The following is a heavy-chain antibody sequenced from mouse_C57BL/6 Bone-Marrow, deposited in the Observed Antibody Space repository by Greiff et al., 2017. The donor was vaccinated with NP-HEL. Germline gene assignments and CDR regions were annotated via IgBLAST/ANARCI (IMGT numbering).Heavy chain of an antibody. J-gene: IGHJ3*01. CDR2: IDPENGDN. CDR1: GFNIKDDY. CDR3: TIYYRPAY. Sequence: VQLQQSGAELVRPGASVKLSCTASGFNIKDDYMHWVKQRPEQGLEWIGWIDPENGDNEYATQFQGKATITADTSSNTAYLQLSSLTSEDTAVYYCTIYYRPAYWGQGTLVTVSA. D-gene: IGHD2-14*01. V-gene: IGHV14-4*01.